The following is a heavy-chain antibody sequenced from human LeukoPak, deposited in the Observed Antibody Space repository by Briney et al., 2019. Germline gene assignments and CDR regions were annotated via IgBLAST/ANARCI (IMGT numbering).Heavy chain of an antibody. Sequence: SETLSLTCTVSGGSISSSSYYWGWIRQPPGKGLEWIGNIYYGGSTFYSPSLKSRVTMSVDTSKNQFSLKLSSVTAPDTAVYYCARPQTGIAAAGTVYYFDYWGQGTLVTVSS. V-gene: IGHV4-39*01. J-gene: IGHJ4*02. CDR1: GGSISSSSYY. D-gene: IGHD6-13*01. CDR2: IYYGGST. CDR3: ARPQTGIAAAGTVYYFDY.